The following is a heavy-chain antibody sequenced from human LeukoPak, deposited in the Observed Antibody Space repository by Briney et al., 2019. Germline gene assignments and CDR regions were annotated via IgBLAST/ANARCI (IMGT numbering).Heavy chain of an antibody. CDR3: ARDQCSSTSCYAVFDY. CDR2: ISSSSSYI. D-gene: IGHD2-2*01. V-gene: IGHV3-21*01. CDR1: GFTFSSYS. J-gene: IGHJ4*02. Sequence: GGSLRLSCAASGFTFSSYSMNWVRQAPGKGLEWVSSISSSSSYIYYVDSVKGRFTISRDNAKNSLYLQMNSLRAEDTAVYYCARDQCSSTSCYAVFDYWGQGTLVTVSS.